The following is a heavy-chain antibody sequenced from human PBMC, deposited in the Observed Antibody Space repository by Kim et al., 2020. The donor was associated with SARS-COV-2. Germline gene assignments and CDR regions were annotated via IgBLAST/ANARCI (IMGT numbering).Heavy chain of an antibody. CDR3: PRGRADSSGSILYFDY. V-gene: IGHV4-34*01. Sequence: SETLSLTCAVYGGSFSGYYWSWIRQPPGKGLEWIGEINHSGSTNYNPSPKSRVTISVDTSKNQFSLKLSSVTAAATAVYYCPRGRADSSGSILYFDYWGQGTLVTVSS. CDR2: INHSGST. D-gene: IGHD3-22*01. CDR1: GGSFSGYY. J-gene: IGHJ4*02.